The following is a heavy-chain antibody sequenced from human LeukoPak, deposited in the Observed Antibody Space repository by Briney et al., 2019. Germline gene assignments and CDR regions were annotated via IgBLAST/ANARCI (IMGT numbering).Heavy chain of an antibody. Sequence: SETLSLICTVSGGSISSYYWSWIRQRPGKGLEWIGYIYYSGSTNFNPSLKSRVTISVDTSKNQFSLKLSSVTAADTAVYYCARGYGATYTRWSQGTLVTVSS. CDR2: IYYSGST. D-gene: IGHD4-17*01. CDR1: GGSISSYY. V-gene: IGHV4-59*01. J-gene: IGHJ4*02. CDR3: ARGYGATYTR.